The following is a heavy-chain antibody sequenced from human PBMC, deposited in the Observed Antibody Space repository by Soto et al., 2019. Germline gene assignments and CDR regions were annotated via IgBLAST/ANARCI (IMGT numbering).Heavy chain of an antibody. V-gene: IGHV3-21*01. J-gene: IGHJ4*02. CDR2: INSRSSSI. CDR3: ARNPSGDY. D-gene: IGHD3-10*01. CDR1: GFTFSSYS. Sequence: EVQLVESGGGLVKPGGSLRLSCAASGFTFSSYSMTWVRQAPGKGLEWVSSINSRSSSIYYADSVKGRFTISRDNAKNSLYLQTTSLRAEDTAVYYCARNPSGDYWGQGTLVTVSS.